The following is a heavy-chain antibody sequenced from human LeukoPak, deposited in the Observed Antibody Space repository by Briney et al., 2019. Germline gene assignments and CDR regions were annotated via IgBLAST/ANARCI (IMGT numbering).Heavy chain of an antibody. CDR3: AREVTPYY. Sequence: GGSLRLSCAASGFTFSSYDMTWVRQAPGRGLEWVSSIHPNGVNTHYADSVRGRFTISRDNAKNSLYLQMNSLRAEDTAVYYCAREVTPYYWGQGTLVTVSS. V-gene: IGHV3-23*01. CDR1: GFTFSSYD. J-gene: IGHJ4*02. CDR2: IHPNGVNT. D-gene: IGHD2-21*02.